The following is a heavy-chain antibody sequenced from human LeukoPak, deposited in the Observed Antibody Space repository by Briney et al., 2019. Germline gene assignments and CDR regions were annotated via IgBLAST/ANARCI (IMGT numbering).Heavy chain of an antibody. V-gene: IGHV4-34*01. Sequence: SETLSLTCAVYGGSFSGYYWSWIRQPPGKGLEWIGEINHSGSTNYNPSLTSRVTISVDTSKNQFSLRLSSVTAADTAVYYCARGNDRHTPSERGDCSGGSCSTETYYFDYWGQGTLVTVSS. J-gene: IGHJ4*02. CDR1: GGSFSGYY. CDR2: INHSGST. D-gene: IGHD2-15*01. CDR3: ARGNDRHTPSERGDCSGGSCSTETYYFDY.